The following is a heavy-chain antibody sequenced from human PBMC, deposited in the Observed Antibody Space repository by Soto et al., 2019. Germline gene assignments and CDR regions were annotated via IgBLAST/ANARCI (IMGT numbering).Heavy chain of an antibody. CDR1: GGSISSGSYN. CDR3: ARGPYSGSYYY. V-gene: IGHV4-39*02. J-gene: IGHJ4*02. Sequence: TSETLSLTCTVSGGSISSGSYNWGWVRQPPGKGLEWIGSFYYSGNTHYNPSLKSRVTISVDTSKNHFSLQLTSVTAADTAVYYCARGPYSGSYYYWGQGTLVTVSS. CDR2: FYYSGNT. D-gene: IGHD1-26*01.